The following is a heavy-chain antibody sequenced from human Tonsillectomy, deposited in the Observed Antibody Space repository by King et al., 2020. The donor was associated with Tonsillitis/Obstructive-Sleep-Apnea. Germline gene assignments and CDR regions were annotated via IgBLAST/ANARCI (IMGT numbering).Heavy chain of an antibody. CDR3: ARRGPYKYDYYYFYYMDI. V-gene: IGHV4-34*01. D-gene: IGHD5-24*01. CDR1: GGSFRGYY. J-gene: IGHJ6*03. CDR2: IHHSGST. Sequence: VQLQQWGAGLLKPSETLSLTCAFYGGSFRGYYWSWIRQPPGKGLEWIGEIHHSGSTKYNPSLKRRVTISVDTSKNQFSLELSSATAADTAVYYCARRGPYKYDYYYFYYMDIWGKGTTVTISS.